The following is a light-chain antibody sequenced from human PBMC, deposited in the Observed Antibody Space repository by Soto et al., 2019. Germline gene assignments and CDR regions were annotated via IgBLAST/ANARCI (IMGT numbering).Light chain of an antibody. CDR1: QGISSY. V-gene: IGKV1-8*01. Sequence: AIRMTQSPSSFSASTGDRVTITCRASQGISSYLAWYQQKPGKAPKLLIYAASTLQSGVPSRFSGSGSGTDFTLTISYLQSEDFATYYCQQYYSYLWTFGQGTKVEIK. J-gene: IGKJ1*01. CDR3: QQYYSYLWT. CDR2: AAS.